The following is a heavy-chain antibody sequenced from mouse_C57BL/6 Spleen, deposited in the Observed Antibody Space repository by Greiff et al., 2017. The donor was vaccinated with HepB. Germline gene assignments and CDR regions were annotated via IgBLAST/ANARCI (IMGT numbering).Heavy chain of an antibody. CDR3: ARGLGYYGSSSYAMDY. J-gene: IGHJ4*01. Sequence: QVQLQQSGPELVKPGASVKISCKASGYAFSSSWMNWVKQRPGKGLEWIGRIYPGDGDTNYNGKFKGKATLNADKSSSTAYMQLSSLTSEDSAVYFGARGLGYYGSSSYAMDYWGQGTSVTVSS. V-gene: IGHV1-82*01. D-gene: IGHD1-1*01. CDR2: IYPGDGDT. CDR1: GYAFSSSW.